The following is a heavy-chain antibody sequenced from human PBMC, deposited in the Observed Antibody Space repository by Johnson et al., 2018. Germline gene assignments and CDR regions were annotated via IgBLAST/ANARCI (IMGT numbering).Heavy chain of an antibody. V-gene: IGHV3-30*18. D-gene: IGHD3-3*01. Sequence: QVQLLETGGGVVQPGRSLRLSCAASGFTFSSYGMHWVRQAPGKGLEWVAVISYDGSNKYYADSVKGRFTISRDNSKNTLYLQMNGLRAEDTALYYCAKVEWYGVDVWGQGTTVTVSS. CDR2: ISYDGSNK. CDR1: GFTFSSYG. CDR3: AKVEWYGVDV. J-gene: IGHJ6*02.